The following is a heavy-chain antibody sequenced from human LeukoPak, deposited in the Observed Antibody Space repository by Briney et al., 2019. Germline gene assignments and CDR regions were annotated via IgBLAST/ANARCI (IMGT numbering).Heavy chain of an antibody. J-gene: IGHJ4*02. V-gene: IGHV3-30*04. CDR3: ARQMTSTRLFDS. CDR2: IGSDGTKQ. Sequence: GRSLRLSCVASGFIFSDHAFHWVRQSPDKGLEWVALIGSDGTKQYYADSVKGRFTVSRENSKNTHFLQLNTVRADDTAVYFCARQMTSTRLFDSWGQRTRVTVSS. CDR1: GFIFSDHA. D-gene: IGHD5/OR15-5a*01.